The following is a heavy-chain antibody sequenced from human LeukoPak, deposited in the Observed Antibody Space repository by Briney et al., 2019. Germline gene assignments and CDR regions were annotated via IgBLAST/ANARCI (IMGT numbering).Heavy chain of an antibody. J-gene: IGHJ4*02. CDR2: IYHSGST. CDR3: ARAYDFWSGFPYY. Sequence: PSETLSLTCTVSGYSISSGYYWGWIRQPPGKGLEWIGSIYHSGSTYYNPSLKSRVTISVDRSKNQFSLKLSSVTAADTAVYYCARAYDFWSGFPYYWGQGTLVTVSS. V-gene: IGHV4-38-2*02. CDR1: GYSISSGYY. D-gene: IGHD3-3*01.